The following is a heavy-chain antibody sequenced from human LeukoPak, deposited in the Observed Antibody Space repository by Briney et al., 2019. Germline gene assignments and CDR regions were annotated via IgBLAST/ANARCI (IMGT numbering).Heavy chain of an antibody. CDR3: TRVVAAAGNY. J-gene: IGHJ4*02. Sequence: GGSLRLSCTASGFTFGDYAMSWVRQAPGKGLEWVGFIRSKAYGGTTEYAASVKDRFTIPRDDSKSIAYLQMNSLKTEDTAVYYCTRVVAAAGNYWGQGTLVTVSS. V-gene: IGHV3-49*04. CDR2: IRSKAYGGTT. CDR1: GFTFGDYA. D-gene: IGHD6-13*01.